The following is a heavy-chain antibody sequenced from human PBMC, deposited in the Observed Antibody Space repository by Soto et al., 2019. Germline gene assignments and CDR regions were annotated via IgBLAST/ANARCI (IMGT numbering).Heavy chain of an antibody. V-gene: IGHV3-23*01. J-gene: IGHJ4*02. CDR2: ISGSGGST. CDR3: AKDVTDFWSGSILY. CDR1: GFTFSSYA. D-gene: IGHD3-3*01. Sequence: GGSLRLSCSASGFTFSSYAMSWVRQAPGKGLEWVSAISGSGGSTYYADSVKGRFTISRDNSKNTLYLQMNSLRAEDTAVYYCAKDVTDFWSGSILYWGQGTLVTVSS.